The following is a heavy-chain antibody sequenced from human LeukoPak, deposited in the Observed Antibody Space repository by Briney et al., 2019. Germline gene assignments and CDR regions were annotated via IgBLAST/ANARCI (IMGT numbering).Heavy chain of an antibody. CDR3: ARFEGTVKASMDV. D-gene: IGHD4-11*01. J-gene: IGHJ6*02. Sequence: ASVKVSCKASGYTFTSYGISWVRQAPGQGLEWMGGIIPIFGTANYAQKFQGRVTITADESTSTAYMELSSLRSEDTAVYYCARFEGTVKASMDVWGQGTTVTVSS. CDR2: IIPIFGTA. V-gene: IGHV1-69*13. CDR1: GYTFTSYG.